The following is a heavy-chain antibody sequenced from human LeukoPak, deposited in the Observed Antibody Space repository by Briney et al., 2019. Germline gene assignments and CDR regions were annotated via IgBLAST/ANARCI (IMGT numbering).Heavy chain of an antibody. D-gene: IGHD5-18*01. Sequence: PGRSLRLSCAASGFTFSSYGMHWVRQAPGKGLEWVAAISYDGSNKYYADSVKGRFTISRDNSKNTLYLQMNSLRAEDTAVYYCAKDEIGLVDTAMVYYFDYWGQGTLVTVSS. J-gene: IGHJ4*02. CDR3: AKDEIGLVDTAMVYYFDY. V-gene: IGHV3-30*18. CDR2: ISYDGSNK. CDR1: GFTFSSYG.